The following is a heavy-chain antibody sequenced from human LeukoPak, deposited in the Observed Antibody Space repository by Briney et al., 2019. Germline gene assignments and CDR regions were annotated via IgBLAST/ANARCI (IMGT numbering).Heavy chain of an antibody. CDR1: GYTFTSYY. CDR2: INSSGGSP. D-gene: IGHD6-19*01. V-gene: IGHV1-46*01. J-gene: IGHJ3*02. Sequence: ASVKVSCKASGYTFTSYYMHWVRQAPGPGLEWMGIINSSGGSPSYAQKFQGRVTMTRDTSTSTVYMELSRLRSEDTAVYYCARRSSGITDAFDIWGQGTMVTVSS. CDR3: ARRSSGITDAFDI.